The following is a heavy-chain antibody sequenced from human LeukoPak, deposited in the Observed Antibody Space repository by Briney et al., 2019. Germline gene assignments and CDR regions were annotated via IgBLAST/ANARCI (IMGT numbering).Heavy chain of an antibody. CDR3: ARGTYYYYYYMDV. D-gene: IGHD2-2*01. Sequence: SETLSLTCTVSGGSISSYYWSWIRQPPGKVLEWIGYIYYSGSTNYNPSLKSRVTISVDTSKNQFSLKLSSVTAADTAVYYCARGTYYYYYYMDVWGKGTTVTISS. CDR1: GGSISSYY. V-gene: IGHV4-59*01. J-gene: IGHJ6*03. CDR2: IYYSGST.